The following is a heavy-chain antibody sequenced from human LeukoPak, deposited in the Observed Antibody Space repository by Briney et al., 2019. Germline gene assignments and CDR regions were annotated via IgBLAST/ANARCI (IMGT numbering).Heavy chain of an antibody. Sequence: SVKVSCKASGYTFSSYYVHWVRQAPGQGLEWMGGIIPIFGTANYAQKFQGRVTITADESTSTAYMELSSLRSEDTAVYYCARGPGGFIDRGVIWSYMDVWGKGTTVTISS. D-gene: IGHD3-10*01. CDR1: GYTFSSYY. CDR3: ARGPGGFIDRGVIWSYMDV. CDR2: IIPIFGTA. J-gene: IGHJ6*03. V-gene: IGHV1-69*13.